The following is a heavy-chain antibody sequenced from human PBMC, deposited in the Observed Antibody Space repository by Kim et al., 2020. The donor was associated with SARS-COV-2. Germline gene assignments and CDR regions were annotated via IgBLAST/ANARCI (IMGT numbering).Heavy chain of an antibody. CDR1: GYTFTSYA. V-gene: IGHV1-3*01. Sequence: ASVKVSCKASGYTFTSYAMHWVRQAPGQRLEWMGWINAGNGNTKYSQKFQGRVTITRDTSASTAYMELSSLRSEDTAVYYCARPYDSSGYPTYWGQGTLVTVSS. CDR3: ARPYDSSGYPTY. CDR2: INAGNGNT. J-gene: IGHJ4*02. D-gene: IGHD3-22*01.